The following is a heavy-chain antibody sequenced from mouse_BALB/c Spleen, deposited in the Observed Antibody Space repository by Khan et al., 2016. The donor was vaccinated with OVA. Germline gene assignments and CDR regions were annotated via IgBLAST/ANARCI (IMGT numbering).Heavy chain of an antibody. V-gene: IGHV1-20*02. CDR2: INPHIGET. CDR3: ARKNGSVFDY. Sequence: VQLKQSGPELVKPGASVKISCKASGYSFTGYFMNWVMQSHGKSLEWIGRINPHIGETLYNQKFKGKATLTVDESSRTVHMELRSLASEDSAVYYCARKNGSVFDYWGQGTTLTVSS. J-gene: IGHJ2*01. D-gene: IGHD1-1*01. CDR1: GYSFTGYF.